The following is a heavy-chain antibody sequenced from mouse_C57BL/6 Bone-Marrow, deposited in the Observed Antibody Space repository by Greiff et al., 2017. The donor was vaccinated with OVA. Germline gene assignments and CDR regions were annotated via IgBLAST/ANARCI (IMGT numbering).Heavy chain of an antibody. Sequence: EVQRVESGGDLVKPGGSLKLSCAASGFTFSSYGMSWVRQTPDKRLEWVATISSGGSYTYYPDSVKGRFTISRDNAKNTLYLQMSSLKSEDTAMYYCARHAGYGSLYFDVWGTGTTVTVSS. CDR3: ARHAGYGSLYFDV. D-gene: IGHD1-1*01. V-gene: IGHV5-6*01. J-gene: IGHJ1*03. CDR1: GFTFSSYG. CDR2: ISSGGSYT.